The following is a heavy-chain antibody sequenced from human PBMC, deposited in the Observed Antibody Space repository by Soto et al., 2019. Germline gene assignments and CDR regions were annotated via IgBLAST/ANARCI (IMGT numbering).Heavy chain of an antibody. J-gene: IGHJ5*02. V-gene: IGHV1-2*02. Sequence: ASVEFSCKVPRYTFPFYDMRWIGQAPRQVLEWMGWINTNSGGTNYAQKFQGRVTMTRDTSISTAYMELRRLRSDDTAVYYCARERPRIAAAGTIVEAHNWFDPWGQGTLVTVSS. CDR2: INTNSGGT. CDR3: ARERPRIAAAGTIVEAHNWFDP. CDR1: RYTFPFYD. D-gene: IGHD6-13*01.